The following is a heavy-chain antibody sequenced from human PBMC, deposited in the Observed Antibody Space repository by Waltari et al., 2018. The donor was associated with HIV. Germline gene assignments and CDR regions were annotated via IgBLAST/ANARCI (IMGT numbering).Heavy chain of an antibody. CDR2: IRTKANSYAT. CDR1: GFTFSGST. Sequence: EVQLVESGGDLVQPGGSLKLSCAASGFTFSGSTMHWVRQASGKGLGWVGRIRTKANSYATAYGASVKGRFIISRDDSKNTAYLQMNNLKIDDTAVYYCTRLVAAVAGTGHWGRGTLVTVSS. J-gene: IGHJ4*02. V-gene: IGHV3-73*01. D-gene: IGHD6-19*01. CDR3: TRLVAAVAGTGH.